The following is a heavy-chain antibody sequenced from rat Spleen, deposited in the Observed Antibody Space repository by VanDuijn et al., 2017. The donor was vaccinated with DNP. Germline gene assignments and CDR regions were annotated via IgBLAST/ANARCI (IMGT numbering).Heavy chain of an antibody. CDR2: ISYSGST. V-gene: IGHV3-1*01. Sequence: EMQLQESGPGLVKPSQSLSLTCSVTGYSITSNYWGWIRKFPGNKMEWMGYISYSGSTSYNPSLKSRISITRDTSKNQFFLHLNSLTTDDTATYYCARWKYYGYNGFDYWGQGVMVTVSS. D-gene: IGHD1-9*01. J-gene: IGHJ2*01. CDR3: ARWKYYGYNGFDY. CDR1: GYSITSNY.